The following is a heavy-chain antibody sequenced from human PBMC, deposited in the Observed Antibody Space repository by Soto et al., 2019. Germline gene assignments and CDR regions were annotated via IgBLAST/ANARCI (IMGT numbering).Heavy chain of an antibody. CDR3: AREGSAPYYYYGMDV. Sequence: QVQLEQSGAEVKKPGDSMKVSCKAYGYTFTSYGISWVRQAPGQGLEWMGWINGYNGNTDYPQKGQGRVTTTKDTSTSTAYMELRSLRSDDTAVYYCAREGSAPYYYYGMDVWGQGTTVTVSS. V-gene: IGHV1-18*01. J-gene: IGHJ6*02. CDR1: GYTFTSYG. CDR2: INGYNGNT. D-gene: IGHD6-19*01.